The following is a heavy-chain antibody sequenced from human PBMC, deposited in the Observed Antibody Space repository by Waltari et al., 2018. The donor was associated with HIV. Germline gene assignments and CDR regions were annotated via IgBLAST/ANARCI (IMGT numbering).Heavy chain of an antibody. Sequence: QPQLQESGPGLVKPSETLSLTCSVSGGSIDSSSFYWGWIRQPPGKGLEWIGNFYYSGRTNHNPSLKSRVTISADTSTNQFSLKLSSVTAADTAIYFCARHSTVGLRLGELSPRIDFWGQGTLVIVSS. J-gene: IGHJ4*02. CDR3: ARHSTVGLRLGELSPRIDF. V-gene: IGHV4-39*01. CDR1: GGSIDSSSFY. D-gene: IGHD3-16*02. CDR2: FYYSGRT.